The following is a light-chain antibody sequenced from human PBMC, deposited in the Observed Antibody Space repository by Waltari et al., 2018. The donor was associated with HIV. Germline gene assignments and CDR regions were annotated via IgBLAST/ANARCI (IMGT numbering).Light chain of an antibody. CDR1: QSIGKR. CDR2: EAS. V-gene: IGKV1-5*03. J-gene: IGKJ1*01. CDR3: QQYGSHSRT. Sequence: IKMTQSLPSVSGSVADTLSVTCRASQSIGKRLAWYQQKPGKAPELLIYEASTVAAGVPSIFRGGGSETDFTLTISRLQPDDFATYYCQQYGSHSRTFGQGTKVQIK.